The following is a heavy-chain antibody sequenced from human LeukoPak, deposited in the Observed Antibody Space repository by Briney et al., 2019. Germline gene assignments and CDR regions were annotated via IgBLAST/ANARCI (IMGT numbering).Heavy chain of an antibody. CDR2: IKSKTDGGTT. V-gene: IGHV3-15*01. Sequence: ETLSLTCAVYGGSFSGYYWSWVRQAPGKGLEWVGRIKSKTDGGTTDYAAPVKGRFTISRDDSKNTLYLQMNSLKTEDTAVYYCTTDYYDYYGNYWGQGTLVTVSS. CDR3: TTDYYDYYGNY. J-gene: IGHJ4*02. CDR1: GGSFSGYY. D-gene: IGHD3-10*01.